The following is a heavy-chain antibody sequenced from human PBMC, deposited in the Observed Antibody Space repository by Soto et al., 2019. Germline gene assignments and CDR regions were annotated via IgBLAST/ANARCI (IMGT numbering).Heavy chain of an antibody. V-gene: IGHV1-3*01. J-gene: IGHJ4*02. CDR2: INAGNGNT. D-gene: IGHD3-22*01. CDR3: ARDRGSSGFFPY. CDR1: GYSFTSYA. Sequence: GASVKVSCKASGYSFTSYAMRWVRQAPGQRLEWMGWINAGNGNTKYSQKFQGRVTISRDNAKNSLYLQVNSLRAEDTAVYYCARDRGSSGFFPYWGQGTLVTVSS.